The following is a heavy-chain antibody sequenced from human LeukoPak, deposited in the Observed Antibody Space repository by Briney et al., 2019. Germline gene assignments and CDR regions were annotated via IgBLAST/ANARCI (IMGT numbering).Heavy chain of an antibody. D-gene: IGHD4-11*01. CDR2: MYSGGTT. CDR1: DGSINGYY. J-gene: IGHJ3*02. V-gene: IGHV4-59*01. Sequence: SETLSLTCTVSDGSINGYYWSWIRQPPGKGLDWIGYMYSGGTTNYSPSLKSRVTISEDMSKNQFSLKLTSVTAADTAVYYCARLSGYLQDAFDIWGQGTMVTVSS. CDR3: ARLSGYLQDAFDI.